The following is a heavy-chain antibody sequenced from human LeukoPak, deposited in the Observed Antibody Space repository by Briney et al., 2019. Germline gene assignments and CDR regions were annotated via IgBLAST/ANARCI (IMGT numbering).Heavy chain of an antibody. Sequence: GGSLRLSCAASGFTFSSYWMSWVRQAPGKGLEWVANIKQDGSEKYYVDSVKGRFTISRDNAKNSLYLQMNSLRAEDTAVYYCAKVIFGVVTRYFDYWGQGTLVTVSS. CDR3: AKVIFGVVTRYFDY. D-gene: IGHD3-3*01. V-gene: IGHV3-7*03. CDR1: GFTFSSYW. CDR2: IKQDGSEK. J-gene: IGHJ4*02.